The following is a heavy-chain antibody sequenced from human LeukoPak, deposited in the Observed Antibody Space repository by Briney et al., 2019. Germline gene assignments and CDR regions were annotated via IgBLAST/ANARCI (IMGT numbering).Heavy chain of an antibody. CDR1: GYTFTSYY. Sequence: ASVKVSCKASGYTFTSYYMHWVRQAPGQGLEWMGLINPSGGSTSYAQKFQGRLTMTRDTSTSTVYMELSSLRSEDTAVYYCARDLSEHPRRSYYVKPQGLDYWGQGTLVTVSS. CDR3: ARDLSEHPRRSYYVKPQGLDY. CDR2: INPSGGST. J-gene: IGHJ4*02. V-gene: IGHV1-46*01. D-gene: IGHD1-26*01.